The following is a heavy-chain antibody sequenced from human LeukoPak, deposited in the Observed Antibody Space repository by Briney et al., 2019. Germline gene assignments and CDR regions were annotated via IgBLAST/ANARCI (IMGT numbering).Heavy chain of an antibody. J-gene: IGHJ6*02. CDR2: TYYRSKWYN. D-gene: IGHD2-2*01. Sequence: SETLSLTCAISGDSVSSNSAAWNWIRQSPSRGLEWLGRTYYRSKWYNDYAVSVKSRITINPDTSKNQFSLQLNSVTPEDTAVYYCAREEGDCSSTSCTYYYYGMDVWGQGTTVTVSS. CDR3: AREEGDCSSTSCTYYYYGMDV. V-gene: IGHV6-1*01. CDR1: GDSVSSNSAA.